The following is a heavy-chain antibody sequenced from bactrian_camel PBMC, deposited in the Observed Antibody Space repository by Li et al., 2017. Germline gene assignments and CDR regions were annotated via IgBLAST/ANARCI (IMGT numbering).Heavy chain of an antibody. Sequence: HVQLVESGEDSVQAGGTLRLSCVASGHTDSIDSLITMGWLRQAPGKEREGVAAIASGGLITYYGGDSMKGRFTLSQDTAKKELYLQMESLKPEDTAMYYCGSWRCGMNPFSDAYWGQGTQVTVS. V-gene: IGHV3S53*01. CDR3: GSWRCGMNPFSDAY. CDR2: IASGGLI. CDR1: GHTDSIDSLIT. J-gene: IGHJ4*01. D-gene: IGHD1*01.